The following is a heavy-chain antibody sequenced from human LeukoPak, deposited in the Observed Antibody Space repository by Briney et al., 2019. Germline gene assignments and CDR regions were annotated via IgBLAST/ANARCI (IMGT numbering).Heavy chain of an antibody. Sequence: SENLSLTCTVSGGSISSYYWSWIRQPPGKGLEWIGYIYYSGSTNYNPSLKSRVTISVDTSKNQFSLKLSSVTAADTAVYYCARKAYGGNRTFDYWGQGTLVTVSS. CDR2: IYYSGST. CDR3: ARKAYGGNRTFDY. V-gene: IGHV4-59*01. J-gene: IGHJ4*02. CDR1: GGSISSYY. D-gene: IGHD4-23*01.